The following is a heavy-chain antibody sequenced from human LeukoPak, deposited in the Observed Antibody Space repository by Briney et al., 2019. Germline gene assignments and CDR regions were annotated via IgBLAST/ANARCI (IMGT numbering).Heavy chain of an antibody. CDR3: ARLGGAYGRPLWVDY. CDR2: IYYSGST. Sequence: SETLSLTCTVSGGSISSSSYYWGWIRQPPGKGLEWIGSIYYSGSTYYNPSLKSRVTISVDTSKNQFSLKLSSVTAADTAVYYCARLGGAYGRPLWVDYWGQGTLVTVSS. D-gene: IGHD3-10*01. V-gene: IGHV4-39*01. J-gene: IGHJ4*02. CDR1: GGSISSSSYY.